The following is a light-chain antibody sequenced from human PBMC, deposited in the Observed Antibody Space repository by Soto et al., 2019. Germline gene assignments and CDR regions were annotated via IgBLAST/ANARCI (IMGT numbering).Light chain of an antibody. CDR1: RADIGAYSY. CDR3: SSYTSSSTRV. V-gene: IGLV2-14*01. Sequence: QSALTQPASVSGSPVQSITISCTGTRADIGAYSYVCWYQQHPGKSPKLMIYDVSNRPSGVSNRFSGSKSGNTASLTISGLQAEDEADYYCSSYTSSSTRVFGTGTKLTVL. CDR2: DVS. J-gene: IGLJ1*01.